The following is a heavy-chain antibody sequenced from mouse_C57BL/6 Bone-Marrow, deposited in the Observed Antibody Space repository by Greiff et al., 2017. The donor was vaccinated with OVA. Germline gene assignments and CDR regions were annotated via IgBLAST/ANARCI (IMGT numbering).Heavy chain of an antibody. CDR1: GYTFTSYW. V-gene: IGHV1-61*01. J-gene: IGHJ2*01. Sequence: QVQLQQPGAELVRPGSSVKLSCKASGYTFTSYWMDWVKQRPGQGLEWIGNIYPSDSETHYNQKFKDKATLTVDKSSSTAYMQLSSLTSEDSAVYYCARWAYYGSSSYYFDYWGQGTTLTVSS. CDR3: ARWAYYGSSSYYFDY. D-gene: IGHD1-1*01. CDR2: IYPSDSET.